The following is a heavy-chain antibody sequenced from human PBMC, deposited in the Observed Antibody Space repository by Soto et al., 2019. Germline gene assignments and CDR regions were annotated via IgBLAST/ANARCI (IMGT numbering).Heavy chain of an antibody. D-gene: IGHD1-1*01. CDR3: AKDPNWNYYFVY. Sequence: GGSLRLSCAASGFTFSSYGMHWVRQAPGKGLEWVAVISYDGSNKYYADSVKGRFTISRDNSKNTLYLQMNSLRAEDMAVYYCAKDPNWNYYFVYWGQGTLVTVSS. V-gene: IGHV3-30*18. CDR1: GFTFSSYG. CDR2: ISYDGSNK. J-gene: IGHJ4*02.